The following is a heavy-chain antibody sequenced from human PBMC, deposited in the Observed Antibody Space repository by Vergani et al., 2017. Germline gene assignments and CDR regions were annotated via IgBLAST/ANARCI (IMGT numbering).Heavy chain of an antibody. CDR1: GGTLNSFA. J-gene: IGHJ6*02. CDR3: AREKATIADDAFKF. V-gene: IGHV1-69*13. D-gene: IGHD5-12*01. Sequence: QVQLVQSGAEVKTPGSSVKVSCKASGGTLNSFASSWVRQAPGQGLEWMGRIISMFGTSNYAQRFQGRVTITADESTSTAYMELSSLRFEDTAVYYCAREKATIADDAFKFWGQGTTVTVSS. CDR2: IISMFGTS.